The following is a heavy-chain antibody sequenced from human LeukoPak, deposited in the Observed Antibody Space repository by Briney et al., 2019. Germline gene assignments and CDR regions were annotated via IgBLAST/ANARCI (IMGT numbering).Heavy chain of an antibody. CDR3: ARPRPGWFDP. CDR2: ISSSGSTI. V-gene: IGHV3-48*03. J-gene: IGHJ5*02. CDR1: GFTFSSYE. Sequence: GGSLRLSCAASGFTFSSYEMNWVRQAPGKGLEWVSYISSSGSTIYYADSVKGRFTISRDDAKNSLYLQMNSLRAEDTAVYYCARPRPGWFDPWGQGTLVTVSS.